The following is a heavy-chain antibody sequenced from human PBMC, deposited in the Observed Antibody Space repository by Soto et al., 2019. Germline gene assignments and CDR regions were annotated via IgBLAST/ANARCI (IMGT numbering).Heavy chain of an antibody. CDR2: IFHSGST. J-gene: IGHJ4*02. V-gene: IGHV4-30-2*02. Sequence: TASETLSLTCAVSGGSISSGGYSWSWLRQPPGKGLEWIGYIFHSGSTYYNPSLKSRVTISVDTSKNQFSLKLSSVTAADTAVYYCARHPGYYDILTGYTTYYFDYWGQGILVTVSS. CDR1: GGSISSGGYS. CDR3: ARHPGYYDILTGYTTYYFDY. D-gene: IGHD3-9*01.